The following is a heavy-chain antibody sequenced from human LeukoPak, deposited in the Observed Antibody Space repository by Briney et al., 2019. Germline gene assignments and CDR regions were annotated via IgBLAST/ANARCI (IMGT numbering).Heavy chain of an antibody. CDR3: ARQFDGPGGWFDP. CDR2: IYYSGST. V-gene: IGHV4-30-4*01. D-gene: IGHD3-10*01. Sequence: SETLSLTCTVSGASISSGDYLWSWIRQPPGMGLEWIGNIYYSGSTNYNASLKSRVTISIDTSKNQFSLKLSSVTAADTAVYYCARQFDGPGGWFDPWGQGTLVTVSS. CDR1: GASISSGDYL. J-gene: IGHJ5*02.